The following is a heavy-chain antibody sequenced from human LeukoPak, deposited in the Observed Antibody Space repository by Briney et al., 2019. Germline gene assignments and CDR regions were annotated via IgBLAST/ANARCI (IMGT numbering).Heavy chain of an antibody. Sequence: GGSLRLSCSASGFTFSGHFMHWVRQAPGKGLEYVSSISINGDKTYYAESVKGRFTISRDNSKNTLYLQLSSLRVEDTAVYYCARALAVTGTGGFDPWGQGTLVTVSS. J-gene: IGHJ5*02. CDR2: ISINGDKT. CDR1: GFTFSGHF. CDR3: ARALAVTGTGGFDP. D-gene: IGHD6-19*01. V-gene: IGHV3-64D*06.